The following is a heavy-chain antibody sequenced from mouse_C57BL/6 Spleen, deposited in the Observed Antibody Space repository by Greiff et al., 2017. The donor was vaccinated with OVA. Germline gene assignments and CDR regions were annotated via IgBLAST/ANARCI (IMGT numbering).Heavy chain of an antibody. CDR2: IWSGGST. V-gene: IGHV2-2*01. D-gene: IGHD2-1*01. Sequence: QVQLQQSGPGLVQPSQSLSITCTVSGFSLTSYGVHWVRRSPGKGLEWLGVIWSGGSTDYNAAFISSLSISKDNSKGQVFFKMNSLQADDTAIYYCARKHGNYWYFDVWGTGTTVTVSS. J-gene: IGHJ1*03. CDR1: GFSLTSYG. CDR3: ARKHGNYWYFDV.